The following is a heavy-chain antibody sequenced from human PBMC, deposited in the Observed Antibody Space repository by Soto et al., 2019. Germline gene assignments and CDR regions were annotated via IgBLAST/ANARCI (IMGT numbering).Heavy chain of an antibody. V-gene: IGHV1-3*01. CDR1: GYTFTSYA. J-gene: IGHJ4*02. CDR3: ARVPPPYYYDSSGYNLGEFGYFDY. Sequence: GASVKVSCKASGYTFTSYAMHWVRQAPGQRLEWMGWINAGNGNTKYSQKFQGRVTITRDTSASTAYMELSSLRSEDTAVYYCARVPPPYYYDSSGYNLGEFGYFDYWGQGTLVTVSS. CDR2: INAGNGNT. D-gene: IGHD3-22*01.